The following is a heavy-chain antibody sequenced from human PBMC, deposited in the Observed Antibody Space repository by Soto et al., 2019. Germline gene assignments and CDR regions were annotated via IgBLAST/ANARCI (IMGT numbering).Heavy chain of an antibody. V-gene: IGHV4-39*01. D-gene: IGHD6-25*01. Sequence: SETLSLTCTVSGGSITSSDSYWGWIRQSPGKGLEWIGTIYYSGRTFHNPSLKSRITISVDTSKNHFSLQLTSLTASDTAVYYCARHHILQRPDYWGQGTLVTVS. CDR1: GGSITSSDSY. CDR2: IYYSGRT. CDR3: ARHHILQRPDY. J-gene: IGHJ4*02.